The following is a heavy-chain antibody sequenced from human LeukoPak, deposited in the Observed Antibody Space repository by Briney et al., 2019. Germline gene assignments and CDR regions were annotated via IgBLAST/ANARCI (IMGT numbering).Heavy chain of an antibody. Sequence: GGSLRLFCAASGFTFSNYAMSWVRQAPGKGLEWVSSITGNALNTYQADFIKGRLTISRDDSKNTLYLHLSSLRVEDTAVYYCAKLQDFYDNSGYSYFDNWGQGTLVTVSS. CDR3: AKLQDFYDNSGYSYFDN. CDR1: GFTFSNYA. J-gene: IGHJ4*02. V-gene: IGHV3-23*01. D-gene: IGHD3-22*01. CDR2: ITGNALNT.